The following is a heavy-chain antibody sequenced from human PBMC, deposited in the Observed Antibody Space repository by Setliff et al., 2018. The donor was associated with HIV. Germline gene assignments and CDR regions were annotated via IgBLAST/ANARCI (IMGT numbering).Heavy chain of an antibody. V-gene: IGHV1-46*01. Sequence: GASVKVSCKASGYTFTSYYMHWVRQAPGQGLEWMAVINPSGSTTYSQNFQGRNTVTRDTSTNTVYMDLSSLTSEDTAMYYCVRDLPGPAISSGWMKNLFDPWGQGTLVTVSS. CDR3: VRDLPGPAISSGWMKNLFDP. D-gene: IGHD6-19*01. J-gene: IGHJ5*02. CDR1: GYTFTSYY. CDR2: INPSGST.